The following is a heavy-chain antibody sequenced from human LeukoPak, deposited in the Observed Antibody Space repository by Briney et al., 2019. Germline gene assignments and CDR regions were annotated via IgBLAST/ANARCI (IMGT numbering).Heavy chain of an antibody. CDR3: ARRITMMGGGWYFDY. CDR1: CVSISSYY. Sequence: ASETLSLTCTVSCVSISSYYWRWIRQPPGKGLEWIVYIYYSGSTNYNPSLKSRVTISVDTSKNQFSLTLSSVTGADTAVYYCARRITMMGGGWYFDYWGEGTLVTVSS. CDR2: IYYSGST. J-gene: IGHJ4*02. V-gene: IGHV4-59*08. D-gene: IGHD3-22*01.